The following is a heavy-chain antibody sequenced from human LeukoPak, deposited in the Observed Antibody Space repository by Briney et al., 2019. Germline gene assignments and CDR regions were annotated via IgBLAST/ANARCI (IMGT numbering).Heavy chain of an antibody. D-gene: IGHD3-9*01. V-gene: IGHV4-59*08. CDR3: ARRSYDILTGYYNVDY. Sequence: PSETLSLTCTVSGGSISSYYWSWIRQPPGKGLEWIGYIYYSGSTNYNPPLKSRVTISVDTSKNQFSLKLSSVTAADTAVYYCARRSYDILTGYYNVDYWGQGTLVTVSS. CDR2: IYYSGST. J-gene: IGHJ4*02. CDR1: GGSISSYY.